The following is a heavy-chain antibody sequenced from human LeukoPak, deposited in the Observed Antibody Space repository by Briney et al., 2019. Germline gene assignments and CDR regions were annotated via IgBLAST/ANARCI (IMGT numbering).Heavy chain of an antibody. CDR2: ISAYNGHT. J-gene: IGHJ6*03. CDR1: GYTFTNYG. CDR3: ARGPIIDIAIVPAADEYYYMDV. D-gene: IGHD2-2*01. Sequence: ASVKVSCKAFGYTFTNYGISWVRQAPGQGLEWMGWISAYNGHTNYAQRLQGRVTMTTDTSTSTAYMELRSLRSDDTAVYYCARGPIIDIAIVPAADEYYYMDVWGKGTTVTVSS. V-gene: IGHV1-18*01.